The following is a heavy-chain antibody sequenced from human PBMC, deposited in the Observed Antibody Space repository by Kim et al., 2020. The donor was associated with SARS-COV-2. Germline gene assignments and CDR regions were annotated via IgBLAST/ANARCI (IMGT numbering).Heavy chain of an antibody. CDR1: GFTFSSYG. Sequence: GGSLRLSCAASGFTFSSYGMHWVRQAPGKGLEWVAVIWYDGSNKYYADSVKGRFTISRDNSKNTLYLQMNSLRAEDTAVYYCAREKSIFGVDNNWFDPWGQGTLVTVSS. D-gene: IGHD3-3*01. V-gene: IGHV3-33*01. CDR2: IWYDGSNK. CDR3: AREKSIFGVDNNWFDP. J-gene: IGHJ5*02.